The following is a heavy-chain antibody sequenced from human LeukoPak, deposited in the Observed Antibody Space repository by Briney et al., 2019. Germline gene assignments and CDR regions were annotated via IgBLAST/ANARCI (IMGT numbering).Heavy chain of an antibody. V-gene: IGHV3-7*01. CDR2: IKEDGTKK. CDR1: GFTFSRHW. D-gene: IGHD5-12*01. J-gene: IGHJ5*02. Sequence: GGSLRLSCAASGFTFSRHWMTWVRQAPGKGLEWVANIKEDGTKKNYVDSVKGRFTISRDNARNSLYLQMNNLRGEDTAIYYCARDAGNSGYGCDLWGQGTLVTVSS. CDR3: ARDAGNSGYGCDL.